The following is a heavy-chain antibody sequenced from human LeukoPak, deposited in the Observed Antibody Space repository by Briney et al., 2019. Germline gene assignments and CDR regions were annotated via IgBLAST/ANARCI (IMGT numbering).Heavy chain of an antibody. CDR3: ARTSGSYNEWDY. CDR2: ISSNGGST. D-gene: IGHD1-26*01. J-gene: IGHJ4*02. V-gene: IGHV3-64*01. Sequence: PGGSLRLSCAASGFTFSSYAMHWVRQAPGKGLEYVSAISSNGGSTYYANSVKGRFTISRDNSKNTLYLQMGSLRAEGMAVYYCARTSGSYNEWDYWGQGTLVTVSS. CDR1: GFTFSSYA.